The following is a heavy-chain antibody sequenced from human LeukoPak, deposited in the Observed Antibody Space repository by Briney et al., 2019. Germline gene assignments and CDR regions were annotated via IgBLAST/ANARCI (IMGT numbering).Heavy chain of an antibody. J-gene: IGHJ4*02. CDR2: IKGSGGST. D-gene: IGHD3-22*01. CDR1: AFTFISYA. V-gene: IGHV3-23*01. Sequence: PGGSLRLSCAASAFTFISYAMGPARPAPGGGLDCASAIKGSGGSTYYAGSVKGRFTISRDNSKNTLYLQMNSLRAEATAVYYCAKDRGDSSGYYYPVGYFDYWGQGTLVTVSS. CDR3: AKDRGDSSGYYYPVGYFDY.